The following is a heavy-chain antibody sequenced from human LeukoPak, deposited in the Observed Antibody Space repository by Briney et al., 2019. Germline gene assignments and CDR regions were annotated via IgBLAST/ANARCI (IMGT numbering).Heavy chain of an antibody. V-gene: IGHV4-59*01. D-gene: IGHD3-22*01. CDR3: AREGMIATGREPAEI. J-gene: IGHJ3*02. CDR1: GGPISSSY. CDR2: IYYSGST. Sequence: SETLSLTCSVSGGPISSSYWSWIRQPPGKGLEWIGQIYYSGSTNYNPSLKSRVTISVDTSKNQFSLKLSSVTAADTAVYYCAREGMIATGREPAEIWGQGTMVTVSS.